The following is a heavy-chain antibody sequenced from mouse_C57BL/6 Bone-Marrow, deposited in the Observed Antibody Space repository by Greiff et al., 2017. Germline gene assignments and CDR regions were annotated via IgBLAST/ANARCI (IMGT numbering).Heavy chain of an antibody. CDR1: GFNIKDDY. V-gene: IGHV14-4*01. CDR3: TITTVVEEGWFAY. CDR2: IDPENGDT. J-gene: IGHJ3*01. Sequence: VHVKQSGAELVRPGASVKLSCTASGFNIKDDYMHWVKQRPEQGLEWIGWIDPENGDTEYASKFQGKATITADTSSNTAYLQLSSLTSEDTAVYYCTITTVVEEGWFAYWGQGTLVTVSA. D-gene: IGHD1-1*01.